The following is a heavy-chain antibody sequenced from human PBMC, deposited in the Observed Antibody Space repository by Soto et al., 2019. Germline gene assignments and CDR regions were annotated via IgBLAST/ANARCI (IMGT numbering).Heavy chain of an antibody. CDR1: GGSISSGGYS. V-gene: IGHV4-30-2*01. D-gene: IGHD5-18*01. CDR2: IFHSGST. CDR3: ARAGDPQLYAFDI. J-gene: IGHJ3*02. Sequence: ASETLSLTCAVSGGSISSGGYSWSWIRQPPGKGLEGLGYIFHSGSTYYNPSLTSRVTIPVDRSTNQFSLKLSSVTAADTAVYYCARAGDPQLYAFDIWGQGTMVTVSS.